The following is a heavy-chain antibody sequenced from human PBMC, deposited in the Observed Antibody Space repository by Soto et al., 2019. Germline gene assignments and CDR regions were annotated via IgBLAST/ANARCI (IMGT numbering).Heavy chain of an antibody. Sequence: PGESLKISCKDSENRFTTSWIGWVRQMSGKGLEWMGIIYPGDSNTKYSPSFQGQVTISADKSISTAYLQWSSLKASDTAMYYCARPNYYDGSGPLAYWGQGTLVTVSS. CDR2: IYPGDSNT. V-gene: IGHV5-51*01. CDR1: ENRFTTSW. CDR3: ARPNYYDGSGPLAY. J-gene: IGHJ4*02. D-gene: IGHD3-22*01.